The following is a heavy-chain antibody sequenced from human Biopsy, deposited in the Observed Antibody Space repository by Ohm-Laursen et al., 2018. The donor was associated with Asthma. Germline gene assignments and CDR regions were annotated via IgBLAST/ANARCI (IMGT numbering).Heavy chain of an antibody. J-gene: IGHJ6*02. D-gene: IGHD2-21*02. CDR3: ARGGLHYYEYYGMDV. Sequence: SLRPSCAASGFTFDNYTVHWVRQAPGKGLEWVTIISYDGRNTYYADSVEGRFTISRDNSKNTLFLQMSSLRPEDTAVYYCARGGLHYYEYYGMDVWGQGTTVTVSS. V-gene: IGHV3-30*04. CDR1: GFTFDNYT. CDR2: ISYDGRNT.